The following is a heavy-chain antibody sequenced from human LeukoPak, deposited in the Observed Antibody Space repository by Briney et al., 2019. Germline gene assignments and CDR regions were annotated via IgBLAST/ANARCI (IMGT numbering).Heavy chain of an antibody. CDR3: ARHSANWNYLVY. Sequence: GGSLRLSCAASGFTFSSYWMSWVRQAPGKGLEWVANIKQDGSEEYYVDSVKGRFTNSRDNAKNSLYLQMNSLRAEDTAVYYCARHSANWNYLVYWGQGTLVTVSS. V-gene: IGHV3-7*01. J-gene: IGHJ4*02. CDR2: IKQDGSEE. D-gene: IGHD1-1*01. CDR1: GFTFSSYW.